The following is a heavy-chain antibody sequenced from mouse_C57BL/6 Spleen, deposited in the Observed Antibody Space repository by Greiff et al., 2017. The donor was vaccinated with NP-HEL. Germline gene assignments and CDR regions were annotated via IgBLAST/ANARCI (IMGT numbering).Heavy chain of an antibody. CDR3: VRDYEGSYYYAMDY. D-gene: IGHD2-4*01. CDR1: GFSFNTYA. V-gene: IGHV10-1*01. J-gene: IGHJ4*01. Sequence: EVHLVESGGGLVQPKGSLKLSCAASGFSFNTYAMNWVRQAPGKGLEWVARIRSKSNNYATYYADSVKDRFTISRDDSESMLYLQMNNLKTEDTAMYYCVRDYEGSYYYAMDYWGQGTSVTVSS. CDR2: IRSKSNNYAT.